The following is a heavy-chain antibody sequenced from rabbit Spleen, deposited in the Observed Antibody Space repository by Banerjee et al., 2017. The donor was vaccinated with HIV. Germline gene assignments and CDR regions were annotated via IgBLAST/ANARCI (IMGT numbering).Heavy chain of an antibody. J-gene: IGHJ4*01. D-gene: IGHD1-1*01. Sequence: QLVESRGGLVTPGGSLKLSCKASGFTISSNYWMNWVRQAPGKGLEWIGYIDPVFGIAVYASWVNGQFTISRDNAQNTLYLQLNSLTAADTATYFCVRVVCGDGNYPYNFNLWGPGTLVTVS. V-gene: IGHV1S7*01. CDR2: IDPVFGIA. CDR1: GFTISSNY. CDR3: VRVVCGDGNYPYNFNL.